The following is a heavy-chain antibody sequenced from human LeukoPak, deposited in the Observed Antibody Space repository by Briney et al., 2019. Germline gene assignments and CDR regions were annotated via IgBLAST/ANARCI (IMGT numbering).Heavy chain of an antibody. CDR1: GYTFTGYY. CDR3: ARDQVITGTGTYYYYGMDV. J-gene: IGHJ6*02. D-gene: IGHD1-7*01. CDR2: INPKSGGT. V-gene: IGHV1-2*02. Sequence: ASVKVSCKASGYTFTGYYMHWVRQAPGQGLEWMGWINPKSGGTNYAQKFQGRVTMTRDTSISTAYMELSRLRSDDTAVYYCARDQVITGTGTYYYYGMDVWGQGTTVTVSS.